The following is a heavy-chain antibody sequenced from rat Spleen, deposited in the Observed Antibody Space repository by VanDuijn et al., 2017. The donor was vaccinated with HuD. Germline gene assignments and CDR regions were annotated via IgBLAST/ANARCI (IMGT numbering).Heavy chain of an antibody. CDR2: INSAGNA. Sequence: EVQLQESGPGLVIPSQSLSLTCSVTGYSITSAYRWNWIRQFPGNKLEWMGYINSAGNANYNPSLKSRISITRDTSKNQFFLQVNSLSTEDTATYYCSRRSARYASGYSYYFEYWGQGVMVTVSS. V-gene: IGHV3-3*01. D-gene: IGHD4-3*01. CDR3: SRRSARYASGYSYYFEY. J-gene: IGHJ2*01. CDR1: GYSITSAYR.